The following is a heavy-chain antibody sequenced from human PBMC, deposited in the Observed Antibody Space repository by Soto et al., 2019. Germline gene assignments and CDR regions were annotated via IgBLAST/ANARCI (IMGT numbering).Heavy chain of an antibody. CDR3: ASLTYPGAYCGGDCYDY. V-gene: IGHV3-11*01. D-gene: IGHD2-21*01. J-gene: IGHJ4*02. Sequence: GGSLRLSCAASGFTFSDYYMSWIRQAPGKGLEWVSYISSSGSTIYYADSVKGRFTISRDNAKNSLYLQMNSLRAEDTAVYYWASLTYPGAYCGGDCYDYWGQGTLVTVSS. CDR1: GFTFSDYY. CDR2: ISSSGSTI.